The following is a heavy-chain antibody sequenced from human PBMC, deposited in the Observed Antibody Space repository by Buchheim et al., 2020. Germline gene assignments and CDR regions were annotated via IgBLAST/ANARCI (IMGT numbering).Heavy chain of an antibody. J-gene: IGHJ6*02. V-gene: IGHV3-7*01. CDR3: AKSLGVFVDSGYDPGYYGMDV. CDR1: GFTFSSYW. Sequence: EVQLVESGGGLVQPGGSLRLSCAASGFTFSSYWMSWVRQAPGKGLEWVANIKQDGSEKYYVDSVKGRFTISRDNAKNSLYLQMNSLRAEDTAVYYCAKSLGVFVDSGYDPGYYGMDVWGQGTT. D-gene: IGHD5-12*01. CDR2: IKQDGSEK.